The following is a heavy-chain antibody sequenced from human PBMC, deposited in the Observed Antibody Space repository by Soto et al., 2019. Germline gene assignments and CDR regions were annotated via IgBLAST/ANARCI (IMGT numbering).Heavy chain of an antibody. Sequence: QVQLRESGPGLVRPSETLSLTCTVSGGSISGYYWSWIRQPPGKGLEWIGYIYYNGKTNYNPSLKSRVTILVDTSKNQFPLKLSSVTAADTAVYYCARDRGRTAALDYWGQGNLVTVSS. J-gene: IGHJ4*02. CDR3: ARDRGRTAALDY. D-gene: IGHD6-13*01. CDR2: IYYNGKT. V-gene: IGHV4-59*01. CDR1: GGSISGYY.